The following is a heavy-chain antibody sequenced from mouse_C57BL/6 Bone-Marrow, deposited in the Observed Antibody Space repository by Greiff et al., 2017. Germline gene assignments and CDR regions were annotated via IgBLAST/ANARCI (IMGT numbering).Heavy chain of an antibody. CDR1: GFTFSSYG. Sequence: EVKVVESGGDLVKPGGSLKLSCAASGFTFSSYGMSWVRQTPDKRLEWVATISSGGSYTYYPDSVKGRFTISRDNAKNTLYLQMSSLKSEDTAMYYCARRHGYSYYFDYWGQGTTLTVSS. D-gene: IGHD2-3*01. J-gene: IGHJ2*01. CDR2: ISSGGSYT. CDR3: ARRHGYSYYFDY. V-gene: IGHV5-6*02.